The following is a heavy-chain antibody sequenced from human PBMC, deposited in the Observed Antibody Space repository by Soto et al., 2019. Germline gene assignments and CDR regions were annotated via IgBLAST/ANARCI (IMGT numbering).Heavy chain of an antibody. Sequence: EVQLVESGGGLVQPGGSLRLSCAASGFSFGNYWIHWVRQAPGKGLVWVSRIKTDGSSTDYAASVKGRFTISRDIAKNTLYLQMNSLTAEDTAVYYCAKREGNTYGLFHWGQGTLVTVSS. CDR1: GFSFGNYW. D-gene: IGHD5-18*01. CDR2: IKTDGSST. V-gene: IGHV3-74*01. CDR3: AKREGNTYGLFH. J-gene: IGHJ4*02.